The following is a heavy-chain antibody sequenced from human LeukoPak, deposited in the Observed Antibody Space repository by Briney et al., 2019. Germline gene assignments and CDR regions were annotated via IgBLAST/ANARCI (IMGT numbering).Heavy chain of an antibody. Sequence: SETLSLTCTVSGGSISSSSYYWGWIRQPPGKGLEWIGSIYYSGSTYYNPSIKSRVTISVDTSKNQFSLKLSSVTAADTAVYYCARGFGELLNYYYYYGMDVWGQGTTVTVSS. D-gene: IGHD3-10*01. CDR2: IYYSGST. CDR3: ARGFGELLNYYYYYGMDV. CDR1: GGSISSSSYY. J-gene: IGHJ6*02. V-gene: IGHV4-39*07.